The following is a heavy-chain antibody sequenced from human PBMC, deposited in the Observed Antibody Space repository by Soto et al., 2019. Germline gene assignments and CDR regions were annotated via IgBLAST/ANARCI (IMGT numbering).Heavy chain of an antibody. V-gene: IGHV4-34*01. CDR1: GXSFSGYY. D-gene: IGHD3-3*01. CDR2: INHSGST. J-gene: IGHJ6*02. CDR3: ARGTPVTIFGVVIGYYYGMDV. Sequence: LSLTCAVYGXSFSGYYWSWIRQPPGKGLEWIGEINHSGSTNYTPSLKSRVTISVDTSKNQFPLKLSSVTAADTAVYYCARGTPVTIFGVVIGYYYGMDVWGQGTTVTVSS.